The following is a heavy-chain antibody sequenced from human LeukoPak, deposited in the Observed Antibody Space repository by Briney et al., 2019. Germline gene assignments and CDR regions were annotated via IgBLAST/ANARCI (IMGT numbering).Heavy chain of an antibody. J-gene: IGHJ4*02. CDR2: INASSGGT. V-gene: IGHV1-2*02. Sequence: GASLKVSCKASGYTFTGYYMHWVRQAPGQGLEWMGWINASSGGTNYAQKFQGRVTMTRDTSISTAYMELSRLRSDDTAVYYCARGLSDYDYAYWGQGTLVTVSS. CDR1: GYTFTGYY. CDR3: ARGLSDYDYAY. D-gene: IGHD5-12*01.